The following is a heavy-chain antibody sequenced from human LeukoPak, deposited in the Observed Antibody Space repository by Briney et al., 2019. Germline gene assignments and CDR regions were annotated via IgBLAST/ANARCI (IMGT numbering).Heavy chain of an antibody. D-gene: IGHD6-19*01. CDR1: GFTLRSYT. CDR3: ARDQIAVAGRFDD. J-gene: IGHJ4*02. Sequence: GGSLGLSCAASGFTLRSYTMNWDRQAPGKGLEWVSSIGISSNKIYYADSVKGRFIISRNNAKNSVYLQMNSLRAEDTAVYYCARDQIAVAGRFDDWGQGTLVTVSS. V-gene: IGHV3-21*01. CDR2: IGISSNKI.